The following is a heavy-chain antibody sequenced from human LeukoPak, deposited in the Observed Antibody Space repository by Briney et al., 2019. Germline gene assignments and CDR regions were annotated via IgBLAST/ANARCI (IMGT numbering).Heavy chain of an antibody. CDR3: ARESLPGYQLLRVATNYYYYYGMDV. D-gene: IGHD2-2*01. Sequence: GASVKVSCKASGYTFTSYGINWVRQAPGQGLEWMGWISAYNGHTNYTQKLQGRVTMTTDTSTSTAYLDLRSLRSDDTAVYYCARESLPGYQLLRVATNYYYYYGMDVWGKGTTVTVSS. CDR2: ISAYNGHT. V-gene: IGHV1-18*04. J-gene: IGHJ6*04. CDR1: GYTFTSYG.